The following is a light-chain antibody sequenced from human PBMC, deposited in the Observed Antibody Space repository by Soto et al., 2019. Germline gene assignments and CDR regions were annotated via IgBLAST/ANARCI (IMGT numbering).Light chain of an antibody. CDR3: SSYAGSNTVV. CDR1: SSDVGGYNY. Sequence: QSALTQPPSASGSPGQSVTISCTGTSSDVGGYNYVSWYQQHPAKAPKLMIYEVSKRTSGVPDRFSGSKSGKTTSLTVSRLQTEEEADYYCSSYAGSNTVVFGGGINLTVL. CDR2: EVS. J-gene: IGLJ2*01. V-gene: IGLV2-8*01.